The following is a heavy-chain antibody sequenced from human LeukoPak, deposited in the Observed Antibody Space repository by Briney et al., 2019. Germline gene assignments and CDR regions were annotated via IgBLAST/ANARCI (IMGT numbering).Heavy chain of an antibody. CDR2: IRYDGSNK. Sequence: GGSLRLSCAASGFTFSSYGMHWVRQAPGKGLEWVAFIRYDGSNKYYADSVKGRFTISRDNSKNTLYLQMNSLRAEDTAVYYCAKENRLYDFWSGYPDYWGQGTLVTVSS. V-gene: IGHV3-30*02. CDR3: AKENRLYDFWSGYPDY. CDR1: GFTFSSYG. D-gene: IGHD3-3*01. J-gene: IGHJ4*02.